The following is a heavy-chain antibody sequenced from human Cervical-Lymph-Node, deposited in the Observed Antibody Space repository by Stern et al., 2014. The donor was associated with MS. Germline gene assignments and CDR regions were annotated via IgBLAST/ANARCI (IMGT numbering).Heavy chain of an antibody. CDR2: INPNSGGT. CDR3: ARSPHGYPRNRPFDY. D-gene: IGHD3-22*01. J-gene: IGHJ4*02. Sequence: QVQLVESGAEVKKPGASVKVSCKASGYTFTGYYMHWVRQAPGQGLEWMGWINPNSGGTNYAQKFQGWVTMTRDTSISTAYMELSRLRSDDTAVYYCARSPHGYPRNRPFDYWGQGTLVTVSS. V-gene: IGHV1-2*04. CDR1: GYTFTGYY.